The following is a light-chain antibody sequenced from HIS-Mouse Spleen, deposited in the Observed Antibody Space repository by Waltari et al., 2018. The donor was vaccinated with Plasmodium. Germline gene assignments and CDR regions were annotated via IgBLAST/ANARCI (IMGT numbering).Light chain of an antibody. CDR2: DVS. CDR3: SSYTSSSTRV. CDR1: SRHVGGYNY. V-gene: IGLV2-14*03. J-gene: IGLJ3*02. Sequence: QSALTQPASVSGSPGQSSTISCTGTSRHVGGYNYVSWYQQHPGKAPKLMIYDVSNQPSGVSNRFSGSKSGNTASLTISGLQAEDEADYYCSSYTSSSTRVFGGGTKLTVL.